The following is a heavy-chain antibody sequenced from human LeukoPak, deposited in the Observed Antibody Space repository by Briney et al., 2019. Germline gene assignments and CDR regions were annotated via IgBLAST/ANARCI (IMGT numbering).Heavy chain of an antibody. V-gene: IGHV5-51*01. CDR3: ARQISSPSFDY. CDR2: IYPGDSST. CDR1: GYSFISFW. D-gene: IGHD6-6*01. J-gene: IGHJ4*02. Sequence: GESLKISCQGSGYSFISFWIGWVRQLPGKGLEWMGIIYPGDSSTRYSPSFQGQVTMSADKSISTAYLQWSSLKASDTAMYYCARQISSPSFDYWGQGTLVSVSS.